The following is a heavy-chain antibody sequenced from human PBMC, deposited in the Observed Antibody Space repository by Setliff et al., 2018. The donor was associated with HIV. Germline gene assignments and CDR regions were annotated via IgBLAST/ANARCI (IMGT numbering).Heavy chain of an antibody. J-gene: IGHJ4*02. D-gene: IGHD2-8*02. Sequence: PSETLSLTCTVSGDSISSYFWSWIRQSPGKGLEWIGFIFSSGSTKYNPSVESRVTMSLDTSRDQFSLNLRSVTAADTAVYFCARLIHTGLLYFDFWGLGTLVTVSS. V-gene: IGHV4-4*09. CDR2: IFSSGST. CDR1: GDSISSYF. CDR3: ARLIHTGLLYFDF.